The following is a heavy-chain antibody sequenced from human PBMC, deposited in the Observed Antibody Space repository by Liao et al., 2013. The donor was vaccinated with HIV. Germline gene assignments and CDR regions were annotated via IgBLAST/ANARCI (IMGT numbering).Heavy chain of an antibody. CDR3: ARALYVSASDPPYYYYYMDV. CDR1: GGSINSYY. CDR2: IYSSGST. D-gene: IGHD3-10*01. V-gene: IGHV4-4*07. J-gene: IGHJ6*03. Sequence: QVQLQESGPGLVKPSDTLSLTCTVSGGSINSYYWSWVRQPAGKGLEWIGRIYSSGSTNYNPSLKSRVTLSLDTSMNQFSLKLRSVTAADTAVYYCARALYVSASDPPYYYYYMDVWGKGTTVTVSS.